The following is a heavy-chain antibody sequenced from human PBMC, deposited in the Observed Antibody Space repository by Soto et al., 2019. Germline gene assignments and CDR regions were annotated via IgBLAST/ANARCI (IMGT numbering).Heavy chain of an antibody. CDR2: INPRGGDS. J-gene: IGHJ6*02. V-gene: IGHV1-46*01. CDR3: ARVHCGGDCRPGEWFYYYGMDV. D-gene: IGHD2-21*01. CDR1: GYRFVDYY. Sequence: QGQLVQSGAEMKTPGASVEVSCKASGYRFVDYYIHWVRQAPGQGLEWMGIINPRGGDSSYAQKFQGRVTMTMDTSTSTVYMDLRSLTSEDTAVYYCARVHCGGDCRPGEWFYYYGMDVWGQGTTVTVSS.